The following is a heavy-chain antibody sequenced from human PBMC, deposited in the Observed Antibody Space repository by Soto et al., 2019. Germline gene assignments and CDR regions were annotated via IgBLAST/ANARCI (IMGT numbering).Heavy chain of an antibody. V-gene: IGHV1-69*13. D-gene: IGHD4-17*01. CDR2: IIPIFGTA. CDR1: GGTFSSYA. CDR3: ASMTTVTRAFDI. J-gene: IGHJ3*02. Sequence: SVKVSCKASGGTFSSYAISWVRQAPGQGLEWMGGIIPIFGTANYAQRFQGRVTITADESTSTAYMELSSLRSEDTAVYYCASMTTVTRAFDIWGQGTMVTVSS.